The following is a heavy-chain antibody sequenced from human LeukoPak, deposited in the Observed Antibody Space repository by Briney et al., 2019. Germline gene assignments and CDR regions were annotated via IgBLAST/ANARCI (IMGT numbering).Heavy chain of an antibody. CDR3: AYGSNSAADH. CDR1: GGSLSSWTYY. J-gene: IGHJ4*02. V-gene: IGHV4-39*01. D-gene: IGHD4-23*01. Sequence: SETLSLTCTVSGGSLSSWTYYWRWLRQPPGTGLEWIGTIYYGGTNYYNPSLKSRVTISVDTSKNQFSLNLNSVTAADTAVYYCAYGSNSAADHWGQGTLVTVSS. CDR2: IYYGGTN.